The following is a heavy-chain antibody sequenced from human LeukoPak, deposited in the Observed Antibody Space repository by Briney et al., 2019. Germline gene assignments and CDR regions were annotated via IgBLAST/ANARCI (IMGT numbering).Heavy chain of an antibody. CDR3: ARYGYNSALDY. D-gene: IGHD6-19*01. CDR2: IWSDGTDK. V-gene: IGHV3-33*01. Sequence: PGRSLRLSCAASGFTFNTYAMYWVRQAPGKGLEWVAVIWSDGTDKYYADSVKGRFTISRDNSKNTLDLQMNSLRAEDTAVYYCARYGYNSALDYWGQGTLVTVSS. J-gene: IGHJ4*02. CDR1: GFTFNTYA.